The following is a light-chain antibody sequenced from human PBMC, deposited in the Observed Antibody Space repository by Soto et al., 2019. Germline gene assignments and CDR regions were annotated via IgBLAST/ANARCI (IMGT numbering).Light chain of an antibody. CDR2: TNN. CDR1: TSNLGGNT. J-gene: IGLJ2*01. Sequence: QSVLTQPPSVSGTPGHKVSISCSGSTSNLGGNTVNWYQQLLGTAPKLLIYTNNQRPSGVPDRFSGSKSGTSASLAISGLRSEDEADFYCAAWDDSLNAVVFGGGTKVTVL. V-gene: IGLV1-44*01. CDR3: AAWDDSLNAVV.